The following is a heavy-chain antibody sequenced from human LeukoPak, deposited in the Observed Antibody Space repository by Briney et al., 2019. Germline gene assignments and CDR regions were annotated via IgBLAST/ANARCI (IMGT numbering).Heavy chain of an antibody. J-gene: IGHJ4*02. Sequence: SETLSLTCTVSGGSIRSYQWSWIREPTGKGLEWIGYIYYSGSTNYNPSLKSRVTISVDTSNYQFSLKLSSVTAADTAVYYCARHLLTSSWSWGFDYWGQGTLVTVSS. CDR2: IYYSGST. CDR1: GGSIRSYQ. V-gene: IGHV4-59*08. D-gene: IGHD6-13*01. CDR3: ARHLLTSSWSWGFDY.